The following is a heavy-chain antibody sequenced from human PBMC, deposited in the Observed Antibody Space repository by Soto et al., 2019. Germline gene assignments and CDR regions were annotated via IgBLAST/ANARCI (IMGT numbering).Heavy chain of an antibody. J-gene: IGHJ4*02. CDR2: IIPIFGTT. D-gene: IGHD3-3*01. V-gene: IGHV1-69*01. CDR3: ARVFPDGWVEPGVVRGYLDT. CDR1: ADSFSSYG. Sequence: QVQLVQSGAEVKEPGSAVKVSCKAPADSFSSYGISGVRQAPGQGLEWMGGIIPIFGTTNYAEKFQGRVTIPADESTNTAYMELSSLRSEDTALYSCARVFPDGWVEPGVVRGYLDTWGRGTLVTVSS.